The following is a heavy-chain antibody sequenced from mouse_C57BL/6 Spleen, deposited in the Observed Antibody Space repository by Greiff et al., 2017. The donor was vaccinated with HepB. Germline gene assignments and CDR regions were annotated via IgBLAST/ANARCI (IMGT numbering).Heavy chain of an antibody. D-gene: IGHD1-1*01. CDR1: GYTFTSYW. Sequence: VQLQQSGAELAKPGASVKLSCKASGYTFTSYWMHWVKQRPGQGLEWIGYINPSSGYTKYNQKFKDKATLTADKSSSTAYMQLSSLTYEDSAVYYCSSGGTTVVATRYFDVWGTGTTVTVSS. CDR2: INPSSGYT. V-gene: IGHV1-7*01. J-gene: IGHJ1*03. CDR3: SSGGTTVVATRYFDV.